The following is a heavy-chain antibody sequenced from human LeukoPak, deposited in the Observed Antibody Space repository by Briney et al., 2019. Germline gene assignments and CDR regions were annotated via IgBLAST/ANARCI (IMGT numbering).Heavy chain of an antibody. D-gene: IGHD1-26*01. CDR1: GGSISSYY. CDR2: IYYSGST. J-gene: IGHJ4*02. V-gene: IGHV4-59*08. CDR3: ARPGIVGPAAWPAFDY. Sequence: SETLSLTCTVSGGSISSYYRSWIRQPPGKGLEWIGYIYYSGSTNYNPPLKSRVTISVDTSKNQFSLKLSSVTAADTAVYYCARPGIVGPAAWPAFDYWGQGTLVTVSS.